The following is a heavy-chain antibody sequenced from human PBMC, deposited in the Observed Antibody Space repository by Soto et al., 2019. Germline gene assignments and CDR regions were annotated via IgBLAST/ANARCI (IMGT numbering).Heavy chain of an antibody. D-gene: IGHD2-2*01. CDR3: ARHVTAAGYYYGMDV. CDR2: IIPIFGTA. V-gene: IGHV1-69*12. J-gene: IGHJ6*02. Sequence: QVQLVQSGAEVKKPGSSVKVSCKASGGTFSSYAISWVRQAPGQGLEWMGGIIPIFGTANYAQKFQGRVKLTADDSTGTAHMALRGLRSEEPAVYYCARHVTAAGYYYGMDVWGQGTTVTVSS. CDR1: GGTFSSYA.